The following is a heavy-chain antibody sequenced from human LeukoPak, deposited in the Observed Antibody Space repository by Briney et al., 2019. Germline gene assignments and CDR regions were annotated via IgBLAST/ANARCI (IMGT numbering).Heavy chain of an antibody. CDR2: NSYSGNT. Sequence: SETLSLTCTVSGGSLSTYYWTWLRQPPGKGLEWVGYNSYSGNTNYNPSLKSRVTISVDMSKNQFSLKLSSLTAADTAVYYCARAGSGWSFDYWGQGTLVTVSS. V-gene: IGHV4-59*01. D-gene: IGHD6-19*01. CDR1: GGSLSTYY. CDR3: ARAGSGWSFDY. J-gene: IGHJ4*02.